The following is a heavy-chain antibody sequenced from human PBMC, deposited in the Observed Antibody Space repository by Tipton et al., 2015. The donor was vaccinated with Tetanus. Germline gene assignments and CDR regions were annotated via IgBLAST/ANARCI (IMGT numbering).Heavy chain of an antibody. J-gene: IGHJ5*02. CDR1: GGSISSGGYS. CDR3: ARATSTGPAYNWFDP. CDR2: MYYSGTT. D-gene: IGHD2-8*02. Sequence: LRLSCAVSGGSISSGGYSWTWIRQPPGKGLQWIGYMYYSGTTHCNPSLKSRVTISIDRSKNQLSLKLTSVTAADTAVYYCARATSTGPAYNWFDPWGQGTLVTVSS. V-gene: IGHV4-30-2*01.